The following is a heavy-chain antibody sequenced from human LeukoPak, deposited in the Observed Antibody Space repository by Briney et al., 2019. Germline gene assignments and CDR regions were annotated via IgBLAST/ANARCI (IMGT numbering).Heavy chain of an antibody. Sequence: GGSLRLSCAASGFTFSSYAMSWARQAPGKGLEWVSAISGSGGSTYYADSVKGRFTISRDNSKNTLYLQMNSLRAEDTAVYYCAKDALLWFGDDYGMDVWGQGTTVTVSS. CDR1: GFTFSSYA. J-gene: IGHJ6*02. CDR2: ISGSGGST. D-gene: IGHD3-10*01. CDR3: AKDALLWFGDDYGMDV. V-gene: IGHV3-23*01.